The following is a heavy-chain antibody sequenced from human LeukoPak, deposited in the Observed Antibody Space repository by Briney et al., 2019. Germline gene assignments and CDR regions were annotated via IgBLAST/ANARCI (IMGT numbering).Heavy chain of an antibody. V-gene: IGHV5-51*01. CDR3: ARRVAVAGGVDYFDY. D-gene: IGHD6-19*01. CDR2: IYPGDSDT. J-gene: IGHJ4*02. Sequence: GESLKISCQGSGYSFTSYWIGWVRQMPGKGLEWMGIIYPGDSDTRYSPSFQGQVTISADKSISTAYLQWSSLKASDTAMYYCARRVAVAGGVDYFDYWGQGTLVTVSS. CDR1: GYSFTSYW.